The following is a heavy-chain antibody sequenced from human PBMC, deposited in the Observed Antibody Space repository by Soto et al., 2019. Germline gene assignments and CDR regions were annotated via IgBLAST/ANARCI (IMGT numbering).Heavy chain of an antibody. J-gene: IGHJ4*01. Sequence: EVQLLESGGGLAQPGGSLRLSCAASGFTFSSYSMNWVRRAPGKGLEWVSAFSAGGGDNTHYADSVKGRFTISRDNSKNTLFLQMNSLRDEDTARYYCAREARYDRGAYHYVGIDYWGQGTLVTVSS. CDR1: GFTFSSYS. V-gene: IGHV3-23*01. D-gene: IGHD3-22*01. CDR2: FSAGGGDNT. CDR3: AREARYDRGAYHYVGIDY.